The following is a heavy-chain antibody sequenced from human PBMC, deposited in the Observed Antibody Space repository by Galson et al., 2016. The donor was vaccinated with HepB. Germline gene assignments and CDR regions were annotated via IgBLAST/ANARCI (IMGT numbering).Heavy chain of an antibody. CDR2: LSASGGSI. J-gene: IGHJ6*02. V-gene: IGHV3-23*01. CDR1: GFTFNNYV. D-gene: IGHD3-16*01. CDR3: VKGHYYASEAHMDV. Sequence: SLRLSCAASGFTFNNYVMSWVRQAPGKGLEWVSSLSASGGSIHYADSVKGRFTISRDNSKNTLYLQMNSLRAEDTAVYYCVKGHYYASEAHMDVWGQGTTVTVSS.